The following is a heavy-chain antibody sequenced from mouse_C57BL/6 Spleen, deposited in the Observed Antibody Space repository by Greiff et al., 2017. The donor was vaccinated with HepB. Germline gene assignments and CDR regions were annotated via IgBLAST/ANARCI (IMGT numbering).Heavy chain of an antibody. D-gene: IGHD4-1*01. V-gene: IGHV1-50*01. Sequence: QVQLQQPGAELVKPGASVKLSCKASGYTFTSYWMQWVKQRPGQGLEWIGEIDPSDSYTNYNQKFKGKATLTVDTSSSTAYMQLSSLTSEDSAVYYCARSTGRGGCAYWGQGTLVTVSA. CDR1: GYTFTSYW. J-gene: IGHJ3*01. CDR3: ARSTGRGGCAY. CDR2: IDPSDSYT.